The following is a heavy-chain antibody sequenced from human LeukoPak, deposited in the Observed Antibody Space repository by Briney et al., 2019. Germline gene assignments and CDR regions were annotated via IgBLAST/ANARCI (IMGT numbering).Heavy chain of an antibody. CDR3: ARDGRFPRRTFDI. D-gene: IGHD3-3*01. CDR2: IYYSGST. CDR1: GGSISSYY. J-gene: IGHJ3*02. V-gene: IGHV4-59*01. Sequence: SETLSLTCTVSGGSISSYYWSWLRQPPGKGLEWIGYIYYSGSTNYNPSFKSRVTISVDTSKNQFSLKLSSVTAADTAVYYCARDGRFPRRTFDIWGQGTMVTVSS.